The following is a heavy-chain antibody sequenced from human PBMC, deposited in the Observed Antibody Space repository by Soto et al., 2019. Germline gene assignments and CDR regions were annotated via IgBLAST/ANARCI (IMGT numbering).Heavy chain of an antibody. D-gene: IGHD4-17*01. Sequence: GGSLRLSCAASGFGFSTHALRWVRQAPGKGLEWLSSITNTGITTHYADSVKGRFTISRENSRNTLHLQMNNLRVDDTAVYYSEKGFAYGDTTNIDHWGQGTLVTVSS. CDR1: GFGFSTHA. CDR2: ITNTGITT. J-gene: IGHJ4*02. V-gene: IGHV3-23*01. CDR3: EKGFAYGDTTNIDH.